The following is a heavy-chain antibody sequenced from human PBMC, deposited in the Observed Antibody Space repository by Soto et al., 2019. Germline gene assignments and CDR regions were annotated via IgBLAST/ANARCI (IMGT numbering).Heavy chain of an antibody. Sequence: EASVKVSCKASGGTFSSYAISWVRQAPGQGLEWMGGIIPIFGTANYAQKFQGRVTITADESTSTAYMELSSLRSEDTAVYYCARDGRAYYYGSGSPGAWFDPWGQGTLVTVSS. CDR2: IIPIFGTA. J-gene: IGHJ5*02. V-gene: IGHV1-69*13. D-gene: IGHD3-10*01. CDR3: ARDGRAYYYGSGSPGAWFDP. CDR1: GGTFSSYA.